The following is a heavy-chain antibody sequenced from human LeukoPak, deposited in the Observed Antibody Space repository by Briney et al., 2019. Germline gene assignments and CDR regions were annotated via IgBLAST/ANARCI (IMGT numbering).Heavy chain of an antibody. J-gene: IGHJ6*03. CDR2: ITSSSSYI. D-gene: IGHD2-15*01. CDR3: AKNGDRGAYCSGGTCYPYYYYYMDV. V-gene: IGHV3-21*04. Sequence: GGSLRLSCAASGFTFSSYNMNCVRQAPGKGLEWVSSITSSSSYIYYADSVKGHFTISRDNSKNTLYLQMNSLSAEDTAVYYCAKNGDRGAYCSGGTCYPYYYYYMDVWGKGTTVTISS. CDR1: GFTFSSYN.